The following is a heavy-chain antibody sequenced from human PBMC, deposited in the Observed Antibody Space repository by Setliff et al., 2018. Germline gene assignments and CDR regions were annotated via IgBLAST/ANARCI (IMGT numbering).Heavy chain of an antibody. D-gene: IGHD3-22*01. Sequence: ASVKVSCKASGYTFTGYYFHWVRQAPGQGLEWMGWINPNNGDTKSAQKFQGRLTMTRDTSISTAYMELRSLRSDDTAVYYCARDLDYQYYYETSGRDAFDIWGQGTMVTVSS. CDR2: INPNNGDT. V-gene: IGHV1-2*02. J-gene: IGHJ3*02. CDR3: ARDLDYQYYYETSGRDAFDI. CDR1: GYTFTGYY.